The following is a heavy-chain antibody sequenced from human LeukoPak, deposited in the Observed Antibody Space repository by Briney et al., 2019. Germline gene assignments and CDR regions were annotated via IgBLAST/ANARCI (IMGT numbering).Heavy chain of an antibody. D-gene: IGHD3-10*01. CDR1: GYTFTGYY. V-gene: IGHV1-2*02. J-gene: IGHJ6*03. CDR2: INPNSGGT. Sequence: ASVKVSCKASGYTFTGYYMHWVRQAPGQGLEWMGWINPNSGGTNYAQKFQGRVTMTRDTSISTAYMELSRLGSDDTAVYYCARDGSELLWFGELFRRGGYYYYMDVWGKGTTVTVSS. CDR3: ARDGSELLWFGELFRRGGYYYYMDV.